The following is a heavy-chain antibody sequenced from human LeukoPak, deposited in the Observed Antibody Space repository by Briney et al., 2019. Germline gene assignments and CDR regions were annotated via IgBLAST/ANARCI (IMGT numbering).Heavy chain of an antibody. CDR1: GFTFSSYT. CDR3: ARDGDTVLTRGYYYYMDV. J-gene: IGHJ6*03. V-gene: IGHV3-21*01. Sequence: GGSLRLSCAASGFTFSSYTMNWVRQAPGKGLEWVSSISTSSSYIYYADSVKGRFTISRDNAKKSLYLQMNSLRAEDTAVYYCARDGDTVLTRGYYYYMDVWGKGTTVSISS. CDR2: ISTSSSYI. D-gene: IGHD4-23*01.